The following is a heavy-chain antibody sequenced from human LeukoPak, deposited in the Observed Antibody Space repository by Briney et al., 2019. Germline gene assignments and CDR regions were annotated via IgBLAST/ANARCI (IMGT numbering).Heavy chain of an antibody. CDR3: ARADYDYVWGSYRQYYFDY. V-gene: IGHV1-2*02. J-gene: IGHJ4*02. Sequence: ASVKVSCKTSGYTFTSYGISWVRQAPGQGLEWMGWIIPNSGGTNYAQKFQGRVTMTRDTSISTAYMELSRLRSDDMAVYYCARADYDYVWGSYRQYYFDYWGQGTLVTVSS. CDR2: IIPNSGGT. D-gene: IGHD3-16*02. CDR1: GYTFTSYG.